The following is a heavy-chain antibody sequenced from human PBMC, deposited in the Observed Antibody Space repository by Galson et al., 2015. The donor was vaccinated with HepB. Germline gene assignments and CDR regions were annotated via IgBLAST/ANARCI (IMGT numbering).Heavy chain of an antibody. Sequence: SVKVSCKASGYSFTSYAMSWVRQAPGQGLEWMGRINTNTGNPTYAQGFTGRFVFSLDTSVSTAYLQISSLKAEDTAMYYCARVRPGPDSSAWYGLGDSWGQGTLVTVSS. CDR1: GYSFTSYA. CDR3: ARVRPGPDSSAWYGLGDS. V-gene: IGHV7-4-1*02. CDR2: INTNTGNP. D-gene: IGHD6-19*01. J-gene: IGHJ4*02.